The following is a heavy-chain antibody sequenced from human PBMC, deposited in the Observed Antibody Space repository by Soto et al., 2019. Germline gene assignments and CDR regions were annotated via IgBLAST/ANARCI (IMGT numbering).Heavy chain of an antibody. CDR3: ARDSSPYYDSSGYLGWFDP. Sequence: ASVKVSCKASGYTFTGYYMHWVRQAPGQGLEWMGWINPNSGGTNYAQKFQGWVTMTRDTSISTAYMELSRLRSDDTAVYYCARDSSPYYDSSGYLGWFDPWGQGTLVTVSS. V-gene: IGHV1-2*04. CDR2: INPNSGGT. J-gene: IGHJ5*02. D-gene: IGHD3-22*01. CDR1: GYTFTGYY.